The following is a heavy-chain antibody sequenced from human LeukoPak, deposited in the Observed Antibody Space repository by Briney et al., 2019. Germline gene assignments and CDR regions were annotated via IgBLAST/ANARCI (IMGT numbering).Heavy chain of an antibody. Sequence: GGSLRLSCAASGFTFSSYEMNWVRQAPGKGLEWVSNISSSGTTIYYADSVKGRFTISRDNAKNSLYLQMNSLRAEDTAVYYCARETRVRWTDYWGQGILVTVSS. D-gene: IGHD5-24*01. J-gene: IGHJ4*02. V-gene: IGHV3-48*03. CDR1: GFTFSSYE. CDR3: ARETRVRWTDY. CDR2: ISSSGTTI.